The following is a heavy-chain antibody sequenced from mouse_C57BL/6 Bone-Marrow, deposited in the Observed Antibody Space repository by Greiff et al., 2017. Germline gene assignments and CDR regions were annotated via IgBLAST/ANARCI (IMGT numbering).Heavy chain of an antibody. Sequence: EVQVVESGGGLVKPGGSLKLSCAASGFTFSSYTMSWVRQTPEKRLEWVATLSGGGGNTYYPDSVKGRFTISRDNAKNTLYLQMSSLRSEDTALYYCARQRGLDYWGQGTTLTVSS. CDR3: ARQRGLDY. CDR1: GFTFSSYT. V-gene: IGHV5-9*01. J-gene: IGHJ2*01. CDR2: LSGGGGNT. D-gene: IGHD2-2*01.